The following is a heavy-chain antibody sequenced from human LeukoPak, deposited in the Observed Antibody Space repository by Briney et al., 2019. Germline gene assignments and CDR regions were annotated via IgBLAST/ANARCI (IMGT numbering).Heavy chain of an antibody. CDR1: GGSISSYY. Sequence: SETLSLTCTVSGGSISSYYWSWIRQPPGRGLEWIGYMYYSGSTNYNPSLKSRVTMSVDTSKNQFSLKLSSVTAAATAVYYCARHGDDILTGYINWFDPWGQGTLVTVSS. D-gene: IGHD3-9*01. CDR2: MYYSGST. CDR3: ARHGDDILTGYINWFDP. V-gene: IGHV4-59*08. J-gene: IGHJ5*02.